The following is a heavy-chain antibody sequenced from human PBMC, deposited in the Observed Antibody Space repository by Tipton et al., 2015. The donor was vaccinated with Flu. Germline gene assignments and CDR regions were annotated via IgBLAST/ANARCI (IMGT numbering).Heavy chain of an antibody. Sequence: TLSLTCTVSGGSITSSSYYWDWIRQPPGKGLEFIGSKFYSGRTYYNPSLKSRVTISVDTSKNQFSLKLTSVTVADTAIYYCARLSFYDVDLKNFYFDYWGQGALVTVSS. CDR1: GGSITSSSYY. J-gene: IGHJ4*02. CDR2: KFYSGRT. CDR3: ARLSFYDVDLKNFYFDY. D-gene: IGHD3-10*02. V-gene: IGHV4-39*01.